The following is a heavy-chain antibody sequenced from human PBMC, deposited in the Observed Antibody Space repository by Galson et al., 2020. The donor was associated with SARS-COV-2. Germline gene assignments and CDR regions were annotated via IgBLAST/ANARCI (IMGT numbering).Heavy chain of an antibody. CDR3: ARDYYASGSSDS. CDR2: ITSGSSYL. Sequence: GGSLRLSCAASGFTFSTCNMNWVRQAPGKGLEWVSFITSGSSYLYYVDSVKGRFTISRDNAKNSLYLQMNSLRAEDTAVYYCARDYYASGSSDSWGQGTLVTVSS. J-gene: IGHJ4*02. V-gene: IGHV3-21*01. D-gene: IGHD3-10*01. CDR1: GFTFSTCN.